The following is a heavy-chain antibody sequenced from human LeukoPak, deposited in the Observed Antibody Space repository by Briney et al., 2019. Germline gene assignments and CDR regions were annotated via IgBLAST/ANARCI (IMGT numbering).Heavy chain of an antibody. CDR3: AKDRGDPYIPSSY. CDR2: IRYDGSNK. V-gene: IGHV3-30*02. CDR1: GFTFSSHG. D-gene: IGHD2-21*01. Sequence: GGSLRLSCAASGFTFSSHGMHWVRQAPGKGLEWVAFIRYDGSNKYYADSVKGRFTISRDNSKNTLYLQMNSLRAEDTAVYYCAKDRGDPYIPSSYWGQGTLVTVSS. J-gene: IGHJ4*02.